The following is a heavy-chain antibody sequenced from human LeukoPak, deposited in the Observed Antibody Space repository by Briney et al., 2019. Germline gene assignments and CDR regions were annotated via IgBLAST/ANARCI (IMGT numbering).Heavy chain of an antibody. CDR2: INTDGTVT. CDR1: GFTYSRYW. CDR3: ATKQWLAPPPDS. Sequence: TGGSLRLSCAASGFTYSRYWMHWVRQAPGKGLESVSRINTDGTVTTYADSVKGRFTVPRDNADNTMFLQMNSVRDEDTAVYYCATKQWLAPPPDSWGQGTPVTVSS. D-gene: IGHD6-19*01. V-gene: IGHV3-74*01. J-gene: IGHJ4*02.